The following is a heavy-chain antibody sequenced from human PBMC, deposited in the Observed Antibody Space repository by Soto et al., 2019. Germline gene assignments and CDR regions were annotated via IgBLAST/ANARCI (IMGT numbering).Heavy chain of an antibody. CDR1: GFTFSSYG. D-gene: IGHD6-13*01. CDR2: ISYDGSNK. CDR3: AKELSAAAGYFDY. Sequence: GGSVRLSCAASGFTFSSYGMHWVRQAPGKGLEWVAVISYDGSNKYYADSVKGRFTISRDNSKNTLYLQMNSLRAEDTAVYYCAKELSAAAGYFDYWGQGTLVTVSS. J-gene: IGHJ4*02. V-gene: IGHV3-30*18.